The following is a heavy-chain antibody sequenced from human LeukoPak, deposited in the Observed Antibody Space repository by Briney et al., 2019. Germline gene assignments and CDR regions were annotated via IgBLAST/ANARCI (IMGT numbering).Heavy chain of an antibody. CDR3: ARALSWTTDSYYYMDV. V-gene: IGHV1-8*01. CDR1: GYTFPSND. Sequence: ASVKVSCKASGYTFPSNDINWVRQATGQGLEWMGWINPNSGNTGYAQKFQGRVTMTKNNSITTAYMELSSLRSEDTAVYYCARALSWTTDSYYYMDVWGKGTTVTVSS. D-gene: IGHD3/OR15-3a*01. J-gene: IGHJ6*03. CDR2: INPNSGNT.